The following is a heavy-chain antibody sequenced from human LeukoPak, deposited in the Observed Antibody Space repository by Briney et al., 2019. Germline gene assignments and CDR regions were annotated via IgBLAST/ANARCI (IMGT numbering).Heavy chain of an antibody. CDR3: ARVYGGSYYDY. Sequence: GGSLRLSCAASGFTVSRNYMSWVRQAPGKRLEWVSVIYSGGSTYYADSVKGRFTISRDNSKNTLFLQMNSLRAEDTAMYYCARVYGGSYYDYWGQGTLVTVSS. J-gene: IGHJ4*02. D-gene: IGHD1-26*01. V-gene: IGHV3-53*01. CDR1: GFTVSRNY. CDR2: IYSGGST.